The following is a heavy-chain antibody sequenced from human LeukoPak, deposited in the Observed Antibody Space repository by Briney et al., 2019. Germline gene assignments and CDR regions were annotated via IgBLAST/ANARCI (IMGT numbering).Heavy chain of an antibody. J-gene: IGHJ4*02. V-gene: IGHV3-66*02. CDR3: AIEPGIAAPGKDY. CDR1: GFAVNSNY. D-gene: IGHD6-13*01. Sequence: GGSLRLSCAASGFAVNSNYMSWVRQAPGKGLEWVSVIYSGGSTYYADSVKGRFTISRDNSKDTLYLQVNSLRAEDTAVYYCAIEPGIAAPGKDYWGQGTLVTVSS. CDR2: IYSGGST.